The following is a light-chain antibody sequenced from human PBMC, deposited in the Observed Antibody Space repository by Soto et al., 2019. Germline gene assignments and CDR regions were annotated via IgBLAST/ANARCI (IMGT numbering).Light chain of an antibody. J-gene: IGKJ4*01. CDR3: EQYGSTPLT. CDR1: QSVANNY. CDR2: DAS. V-gene: IGKV3-20*01. Sequence: EIVLTQSPGTLSLSPGERATLSCRASQSVANNYLAWYRQKPGQAPRFLIYDASSRATGIPDRFSGSGSGTDFTLTISRLEPEDFAVYYCEQYGSTPLTFGGVTKVEIK.